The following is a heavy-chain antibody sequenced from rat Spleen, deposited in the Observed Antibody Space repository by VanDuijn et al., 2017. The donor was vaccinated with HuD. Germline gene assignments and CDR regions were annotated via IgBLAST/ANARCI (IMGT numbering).Heavy chain of an antibody. CDR1: GFTFSGFS. CDR3: ATGPRILRLDWFAY. D-gene: IGHD1-6*01. J-gene: IGHJ3*01. V-gene: IGHV5-46*01. Sequence: EVQLVESGGGLVQPGRSMKLSCAASGFTFSGFSMAWVRQAPTKGLEWVATISTSGGSTYYRDSVQGRFTISRDNAKSTLYLQMDSLTSEDTATYYCATGPRILRLDWFAYWGQGTLVTVSS. CDR2: ISTSGGST.